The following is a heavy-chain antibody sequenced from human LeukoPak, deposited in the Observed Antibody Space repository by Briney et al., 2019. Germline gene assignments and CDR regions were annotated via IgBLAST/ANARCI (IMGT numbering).Heavy chain of an antibody. CDR1: GYTFTGYY. V-gene: IGHV1-2*06. CDR3: ASIVVAPAAMLTGDY. CDR2: INPNSGGT. Sequence: ASVKVSCKASGYTFTGYYMHWVRQAPGQGLEWMGRINPNSGGTNYAQKFQGRVTMTRDTSISTAYMELSRLRSDDTAVYYCASIVVAPAAMLTGDYWGQGTLVTVSS. J-gene: IGHJ4*02. D-gene: IGHD2-2*01.